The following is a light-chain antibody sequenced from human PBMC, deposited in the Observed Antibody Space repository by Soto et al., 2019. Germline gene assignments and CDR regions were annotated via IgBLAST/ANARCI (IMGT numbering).Light chain of an antibody. CDR3: SSYAGNSLWV. Sequence: QSALTQPRSVSGSPGQSVTISCTGTSSDVGGYNYVSWYQQHPGKAPKLMIYDVSKWPSGVPDRFSGSKSGNTASLTISGLQAEDEADYYSSSYAGNSLWVFGGGTKLTVL. V-gene: IGLV2-11*01. CDR1: SSDVGGYNY. CDR2: DVS. J-gene: IGLJ3*02.